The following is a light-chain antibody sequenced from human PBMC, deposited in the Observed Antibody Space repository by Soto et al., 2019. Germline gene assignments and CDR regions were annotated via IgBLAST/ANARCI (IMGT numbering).Light chain of an antibody. CDR2: DND. J-gene: IGLJ2*01. Sequence: QSVLTQPPSASGTPGQRVTISASGSSSDIGSNTVSWYQQLPGMAPKLLIYDNDERPSGVPDRFSGSKSGTSASLAISGLQSEDEADYYCQSYDSSLSAFVVFGGGTKLTVL. CDR3: QSYDSSLSAFVV. V-gene: IGLV1-44*01. CDR1: SSDIGSNT.